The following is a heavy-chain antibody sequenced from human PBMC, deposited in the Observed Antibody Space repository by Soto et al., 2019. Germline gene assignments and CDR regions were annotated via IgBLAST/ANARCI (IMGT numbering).Heavy chain of an antibody. V-gene: IGHV4-30-2*01. Sequence: PSETLSLTCAVSGGSFISGGYSWAWMRPPPGQGLEWIGYSYVSGSSYYNPSLESRVTISVDGSKNQFSLQLRSVTAADTAVYYCARGMVRGVLDYWGQGALVTVSS. D-gene: IGHD3-10*01. CDR3: ARGMVRGVLDY. CDR2: SYVSGSS. CDR1: GGSFISGGYS. J-gene: IGHJ4*02.